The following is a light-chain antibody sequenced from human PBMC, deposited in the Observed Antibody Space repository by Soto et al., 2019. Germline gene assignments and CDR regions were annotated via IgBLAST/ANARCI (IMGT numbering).Light chain of an antibody. CDR2: DVT. J-gene: IGLJ3*02. CDR3: CSYAGSYSNWV. V-gene: IGLV2-11*01. Sequence: QSALTQPRSVSGSPGQSVTISCTGTSTDIGGYNYLSWYQHHPGKAPKLIIYDVTKRPSGVPDRFSGSKSGNTASLTISGLQAEDEADYYCCSYAGSYSNWVFGGGTQLTVL. CDR1: STDIGGYNY.